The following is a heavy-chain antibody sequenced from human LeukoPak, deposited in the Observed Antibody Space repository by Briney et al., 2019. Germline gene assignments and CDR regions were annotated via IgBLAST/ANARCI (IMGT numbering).Heavy chain of an antibody. V-gene: IGHV3-21*01. CDR2: ISSSSSYI. CDR1: GDSISSSS. CDR3: ASVRYFDWSSDYYYMDV. Sequence: ETLSLTCTVSGDSISSSSYYWGWIRQPPGKGLEWVSSISSSSSYIYYADSVKGRFTISRDNAKNSLYLQMNSLRAEDTAVYYCASVRYFDWSSDYYYMDVWGKGTTVTVSS. J-gene: IGHJ6*03. D-gene: IGHD3-9*01.